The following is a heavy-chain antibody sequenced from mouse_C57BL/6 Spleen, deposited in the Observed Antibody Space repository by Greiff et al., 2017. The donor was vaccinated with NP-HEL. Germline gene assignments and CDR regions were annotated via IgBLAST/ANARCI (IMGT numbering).Heavy chain of an antibody. CDR1: GYAFSSSW. V-gene: IGHV1-82*01. CDR2: IYPGDGDT. CDR3: ARKGNYYSNYGYFDY. Sequence: QVQLKQSGPELVKPGASVKISCKASGYAFSSSWMNWVKQRPGKGLEWIGRIYPGDGDTNYNGKFKGKATLTADKSSSTAYMQLSSLTSEDSAVYFCARKGNYYSNYGYFDYWGQGTTLTVSS. J-gene: IGHJ2*01. D-gene: IGHD2-5*01.